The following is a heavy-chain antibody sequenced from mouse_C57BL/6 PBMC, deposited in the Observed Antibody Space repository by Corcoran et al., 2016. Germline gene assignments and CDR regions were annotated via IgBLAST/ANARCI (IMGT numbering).Heavy chain of an antibody. CDR2: ISYDGSN. CDR3: ARENYYGNYDAMDY. Sequence: DVQLQESGPGLVKPSQSLSLTCSVTGYSITSGYYWNWIRQFPGNKLEWMGYISYDGSNNYNPSLKNRISITRDTSKNQFFLKLNSVTTEDTATYYCARENYYGNYDAMDYWGQGTSVTVSS. J-gene: IGHJ4*01. V-gene: IGHV3-6*01. D-gene: IGHD2-1*01. CDR1: GYSITSGYY.